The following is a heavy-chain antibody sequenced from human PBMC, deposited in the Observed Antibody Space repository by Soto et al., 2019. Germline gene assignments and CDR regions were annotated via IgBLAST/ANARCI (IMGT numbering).Heavy chain of an antibody. V-gene: IGHV3-30-3*01. CDR2: ISYDGSNK. D-gene: IGHD3-10*01. J-gene: IGHJ4*02. Sequence: GESLKISCAASGFTFSSYAMHWVRQAPGKGLEWVAVISYDGSNKYYADSVKGRFTISRDNSKNTLYLQMNSLRAEDTAVYYCARDQSAYDSGSYDYWGQGTLVTVSS. CDR3: ARDQSAYDSGSYDY. CDR1: GFTFSSYA.